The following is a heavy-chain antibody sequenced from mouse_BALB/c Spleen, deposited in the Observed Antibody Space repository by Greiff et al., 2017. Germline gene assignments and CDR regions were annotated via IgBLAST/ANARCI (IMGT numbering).Heavy chain of an antibody. CDR2: IDPANGNT. Sequence: VQLQQSGAELVKPGASVKLSCTASGFNIKDTYMHWVKQRPEQGLEWIGRIDPANGNTKYDPKFQGKATITADTSSNTAYLQLSSLTSEDTAVYYCARDYGSSPGAMDYWGQGTSVTVSS. D-gene: IGHD1-1*01. V-gene: IGHV14-3*02. J-gene: IGHJ4*01. CDR1: GFNIKDTY. CDR3: ARDYGSSPGAMDY.